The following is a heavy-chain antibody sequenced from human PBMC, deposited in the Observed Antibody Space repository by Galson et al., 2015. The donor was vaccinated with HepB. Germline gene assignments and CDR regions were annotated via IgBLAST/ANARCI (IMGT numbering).Heavy chain of an antibody. Sequence: SVKVSCKASGYTFTSYYMHWVRQAPGQGLEWMGIINPSGGSTSYAQKFQGRVTMTRDTSTSTVYMELSSLRSEDTAVYYCARSGALVIRFLEWSTGQFDYWGQGTLVTVSS. CDR1: GYTFTSYY. V-gene: IGHV1-46*01. J-gene: IGHJ4*02. D-gene: IGHD3-3*01. CDR2: INPSGGST. CDR3: ARSGALVIRFLEWSTGQFDY.